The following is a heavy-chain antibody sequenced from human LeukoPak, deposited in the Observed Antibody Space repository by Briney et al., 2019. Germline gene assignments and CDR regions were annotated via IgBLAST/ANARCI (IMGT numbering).Heavy chain of an antibody. D-gene: IGHD5-12*01. V-gene: IGHV1-46*01. CDR3: ARDLSGYEGY. J-gene: IGHJ4*02. CDR1: GGTFSSYA. CDR2: INPSGGST. Sequence: ASVKVSCKASGGTFSSYAISWVRQAPGQGLEWMGIINPSGGSTSYAQKFQGRVTMTRDTSTSTVYMELSSLRSEDTAVYYCARDLSGYEGYWGQGTLVTVSS.